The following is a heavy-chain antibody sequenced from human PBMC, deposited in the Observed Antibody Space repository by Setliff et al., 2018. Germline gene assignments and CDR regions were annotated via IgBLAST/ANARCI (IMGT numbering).Heavy chain of an antibody. CDR2: IYTSWST. J-gene: IGHJ6*03. D-gene: IGHD3-3*01. V-gene: IGHV4-61*09. Sequence: PSETLSLTCNVSGDSISSRTYYWSWIRQPAGKGLEWIGHIYTSWSTNYNPSLKSRVTMSVDTTKNQFSLKLTSVTAADTAVYYCARMSGFLYIDVWGKGTTVTVSS. CDR3: ARMSGFLYIDV. CDR1: GDSISSRTYY.